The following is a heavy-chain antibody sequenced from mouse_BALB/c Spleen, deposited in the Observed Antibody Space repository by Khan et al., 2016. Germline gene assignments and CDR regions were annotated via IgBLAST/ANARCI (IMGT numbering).Heavy chain of an antibody. J-gene: IGHJ2*01. Sequence: EVELVESGGGSVQPGGSRKLSCSASGFTFSSFGMHWVRQAPEKGLEWVAFISSGSSAIYYADTVKGRFTISRDNPKNALFLQMTSLRSEDTAMYYCGRGDYWGQGTTLTVSS. CDR2: ISSGSSAI. V-gene: IGHV5-17*02. CDR1: GFTFSSFG. CDR3: GRGDY.